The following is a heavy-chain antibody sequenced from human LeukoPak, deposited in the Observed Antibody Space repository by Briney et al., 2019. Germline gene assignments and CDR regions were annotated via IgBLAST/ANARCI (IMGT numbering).Heavy chain of an antibody. CDR1: GFTFGDYA. V-gene: IGHV3-49*03. J-gene: IGHJ3*02. D-gene: IGHD4-17*01. CDR3: TRDWRGYGGYAVDAFDI. Sequence: GGSLRLSCTASGFTFGDYAMSWFRQAPGKGLEWVGFIRSKAYGGTTEYAASVKGRFTISRDDSKSIAYLQMNSLKTEDTAVYYCTRDWRGYGGYAVDAFDIWGQGTMVTVSS. CDR2: IRSKAYGGTT.